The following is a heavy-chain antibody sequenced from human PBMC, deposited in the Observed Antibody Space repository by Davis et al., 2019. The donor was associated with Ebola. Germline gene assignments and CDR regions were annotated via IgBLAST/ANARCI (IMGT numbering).Heavy chain of an antibody. CDR3: GGYY. CDR2: VNYDGSKA. CDR1: GFTFSNYW. J-gene: IGHJ4*02. V-gene: IGHV3-7*01. Sequence: GESLKISCAASGFTFSNYWMNWARQAPGKGLEWVANVNYDGSKAYFADSVKGRFTVSRDNSKNMLYLQMNSLRAEDTAVYFCGGYYWGQGTLVTVSS. D-gene: IGHD3-16*01.